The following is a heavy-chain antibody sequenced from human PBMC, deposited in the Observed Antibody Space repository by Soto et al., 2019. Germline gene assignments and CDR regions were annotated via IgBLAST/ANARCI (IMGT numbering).Heavy chain of an antibody. CDR1: GFTFSTYA. J-gene: IGHJ4*02. CDR3: AKSGPTNYFDY. Sequence: GGSLRLSCAASGFTFSTYAMNWVRQAPGKGLEWVSGLSGGGAFTYYADSVEGRFTISRDDSKNTLYLQMNSLRVDDTAVYYCAKSGPTNYFDYWGQGALVTVSS. CDR2: LSGGGAFT. V-gene: IGHV3-23*01.